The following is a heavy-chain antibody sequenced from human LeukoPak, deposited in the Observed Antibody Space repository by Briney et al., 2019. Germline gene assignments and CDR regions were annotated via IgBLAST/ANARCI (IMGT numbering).Heavy chain of an antibody. CDR2: INHSGST. Sequence: TETLSLTCAAYGGSFSGYYWSWIRQPPGKGLEWIGEINHSGSTNYNPSLKSRVTISVDTSKNQFSLKLSSVTAADTAVYYCARRGRRDGYNRSLDYWGQGTLVTVSS. CDR3: ARRGRRDGYNRSLDY. J-gene: IGHJ4*02. D-gene: IGHD5-24*01. CDR1: GGSFSGYY. V-gene: IGHV4-34*01.